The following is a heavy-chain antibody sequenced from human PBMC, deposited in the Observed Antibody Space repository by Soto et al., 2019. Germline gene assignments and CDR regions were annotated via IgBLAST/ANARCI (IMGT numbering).Heavy chain of an antibody. V-gene: IGHV3-23*04. CDR1: GFTFSTYA. Sequence: EVQLVESGGGLVKPGGSLRLSCAASGFTFSTYAMNWVRQAPGKGLEWVSALSGSGGTTYYADSVRGRFTISRDNSKNTLFLQMSSLRAEDTALYYCAKQRAGYGSGSDTFYFDFWGQGTLVTVSS. J-gene: IGHJ4*02. CDR2: LSGSGGTT. D-gene: IGHD3-10*01. CDR3: AKQRAGYGSGSDTFYFDF.